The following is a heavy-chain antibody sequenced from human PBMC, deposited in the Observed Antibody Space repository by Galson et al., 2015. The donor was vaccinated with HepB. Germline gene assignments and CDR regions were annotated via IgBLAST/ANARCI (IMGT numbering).Heavy chain of an antibody. D-gene: IGHD4-11*01. V-gene: IGHV1-46*01. Sequence: SVKVSCKASGYTFTSYYMYWVRQAPGRGLEWMGIINPSGGSTSYPQKFQGRVTMTRDTSTSTVYMELSSLRSEDTAVYYCARAGLPPYYYYGMDVWGQGITVTVSS. CDR2: INPSGGST. J-gene: IGHJ6*02. CDR3: ARAGLPPYYYYGMDV. CDR1: GYTFTSYY.